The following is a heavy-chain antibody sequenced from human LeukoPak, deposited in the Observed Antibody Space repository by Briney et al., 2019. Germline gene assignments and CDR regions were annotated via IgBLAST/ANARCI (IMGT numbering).Heavy chain of an antibody. CDR3: AKLGGVDYGDSNDY. V-gene: IGHV4-39*01. Sequence: KPSETLSLTCTVSGGSISSSSYYWGWIRQPPGKGLEWIGSIHYSGSTYYNPSLKSRVTISVDTSKNQFSLKLSSVTAADTAVYYCAKLGGVDYGDSNDYWGQGTLVTVPS. CDR2: IHYSGST. D-gene: IGHD4-17*01. CDR1: GGSISSSSYY. J-gene: IGHJ4*02.